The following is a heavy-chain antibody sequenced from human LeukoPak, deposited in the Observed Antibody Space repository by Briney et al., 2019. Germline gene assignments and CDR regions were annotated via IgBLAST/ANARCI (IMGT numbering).Heavy chain of an antibody. J-gene: IGHJ3*02. CDR3: AKERGDSFDI. V-gene: IGHV3-30*02. Sequence: GGSLRLSCAASGFTFSSYGMHWVRQAPGKGLEWVTFIRYDGSSKYYADSVKGRFTISRVNSKNTLYLQMNSLRAEDTAVYYCAKERGDSFDIWGQGAMVTVSS. CDR2: IRYDGSSK. CDR1: GFTFSSYG.